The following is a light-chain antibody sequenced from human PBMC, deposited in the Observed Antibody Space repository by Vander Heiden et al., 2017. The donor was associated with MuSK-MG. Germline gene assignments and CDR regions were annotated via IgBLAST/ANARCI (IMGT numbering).Light chain of an antibody. CDR1: QSISSTY. CDR3: QQYGSSPKT. J-gene: IGKJ1*01. Sequence: EVVLTRPPGPLSLSPGDRAPLPCRASQSISSTYLAWYQQKAGQAPRLLISGVSSRATGVPDRFSGSGSGTDFTLTVSRLEPEDVAVFFCQQYGSSPKTFGQGTKIEIK. V-gene: IGKV3-20*01. CDR2: GVS.